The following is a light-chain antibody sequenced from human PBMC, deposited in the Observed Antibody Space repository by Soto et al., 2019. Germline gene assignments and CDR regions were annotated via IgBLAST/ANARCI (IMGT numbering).Light chain of an antibody. CDR1: QSVSSN. Sequence: EVVMTQSPATLSVSPGERATLSFRASQSVSSNLACYQQKPGKAPRLLIYGASTRAAGIPARFSGSGSGTDFTLTITSLQSEDFGVYYCHQHNNWWTFGQGTKVDIK. CDR2: GAS. CDR3: HQHNNWWT. V-gene: IGKV3-15*01. J-gene: IGKJ1*01.